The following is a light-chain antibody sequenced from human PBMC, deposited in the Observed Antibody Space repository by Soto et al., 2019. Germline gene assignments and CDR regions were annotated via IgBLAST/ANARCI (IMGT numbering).Light chain of an antibody. CDR2: GAS. CDR1: QSVSSN. CDR3: QQYNNWPSYT. Sequence: EIVMTQSPATLSVSPGERATLSCRASQSVSSNLAWYQQKPGQAPRLLIYGASTRATSIPARFSGSGSGTEFTITISRLQSEDFAVYYCQQYNNWPSYTFGQGTKLEIK. J-gene: IGKJ2*01. V-gene: IGKV3-15*01.